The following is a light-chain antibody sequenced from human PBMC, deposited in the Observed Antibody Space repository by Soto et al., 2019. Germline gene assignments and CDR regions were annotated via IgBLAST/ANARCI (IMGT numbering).Light chain of an antibody. J-gene: IGLJ2*01. Sequence: QSALTQPASVSGSPGQSITLSCTGTSSDVGGYNYVSWYQHHPGKAPKLMIYAVSNRPSGVSNRFSGSKSGNTASLTISGLQAEDEADYYCSSYTSSSTLVFGGGTKLTVL. CDR3: SSYTSSSTLV. V-gene: IGLV2-14*01. CDR2: AVS. CDR1: SSDVGGYNY.